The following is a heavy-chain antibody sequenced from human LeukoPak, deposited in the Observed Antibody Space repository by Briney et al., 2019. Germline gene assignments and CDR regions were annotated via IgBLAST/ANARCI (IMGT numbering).Heavy chain of an antibody. CDR3: AKDKSPYSSGWYEVDY. Sequence: GGSLRLSCAASGFTFSNYYMTWIRHAPGKGLEWVSFISSSGSTIYYADSVKGRFTISRDNAKNSLYLQMNSLRAEDTAVYYCAKDKSPYSSGWYEVDYWGQGTLVTVSS. J-gene: IGHJ4*02. CDR1: GFTFSNYY. CDR2: ISSSGSTI. D-gene: IGHD6-19*01. V-gene: IGHV3-11*04.